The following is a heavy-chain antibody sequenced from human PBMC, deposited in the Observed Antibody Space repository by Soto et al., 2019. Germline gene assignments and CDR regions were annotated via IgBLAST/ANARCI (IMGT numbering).Heavy chain of an antibody. CDR1: GGTFSSYN. J-gene: IGHJ5*01. V-gene: IGHV1-69*02. CDR3: ARMEVAGSLDS. Sequence: SVKVSCKDSGGTFSSYNISWVRQAPGQGQEWIGRIIPILGIANYAQKFQRRVTIIADKSTSTAYMELSILRSEDTAVYYCARMEVAGSLDSWGQGILVTVSS. D-gene: IGHD6-19*01. CDR2: IIPILGIA.